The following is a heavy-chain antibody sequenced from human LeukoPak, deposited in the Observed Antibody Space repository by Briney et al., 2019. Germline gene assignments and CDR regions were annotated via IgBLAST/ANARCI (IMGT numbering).Heavy chain of an antibody. D-gene: IGHD1-26*01. CDR2: ISSSSSTI. Sequence: GGSLRLSCAASGFTFSSYSMNWVRQAPGKGLEWVSYISSSSSTIYYADSVKGRFTISRGNAKNSLYLQMNSLRAEDTAVYYCARAATLVGATRYYYYYMDVWGKGTTVTVSS. V-gene: IGHV3-48*01. J-gene: IGHJ6*03. CDR3: ARAATLVGATRYYYYYMDV. CDR1: GFTFSSYS.